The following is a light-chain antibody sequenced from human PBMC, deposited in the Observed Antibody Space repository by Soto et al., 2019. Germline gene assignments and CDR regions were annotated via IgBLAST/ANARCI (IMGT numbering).Light chain of an antibody. Sequence: DIQMTQSPSSLSASVGDRVTITCRASQGISNYLAWYQQQPGKVPKLLIYVASTLQSGVPSRFSGSGSGTEFPLNISSLQPEDVATYYCQKYNRAPWTFGQGTKVEIK. V-gene: IGKV1-27*01. CDR1: QGISNY. CDR2: VAS. CDR3: QKYNRAPWT. J-gene: IGKJ1*01.